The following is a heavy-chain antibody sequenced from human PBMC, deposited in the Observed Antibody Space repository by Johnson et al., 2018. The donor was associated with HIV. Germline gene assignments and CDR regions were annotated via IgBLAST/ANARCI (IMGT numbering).Heavy chain of an antibody. J-gene: IGHJ3*02. CDR3: AASCLDCGRDCYCPWDAFDI. CDR1: SSYW. D-gene: IGHD2-21*01. CDR2: IKQDGREK. V-gene: IGHV3-7*05. Sequence: SSYWMSCVRQAPGKGLEWVANIKQDGREKYYVDSVKGRFTIYRDNAKNSLYLQLHSLKADDTALYSVAASCLDCGRDCYCPWDAFDIWGQGTMVTVSS.